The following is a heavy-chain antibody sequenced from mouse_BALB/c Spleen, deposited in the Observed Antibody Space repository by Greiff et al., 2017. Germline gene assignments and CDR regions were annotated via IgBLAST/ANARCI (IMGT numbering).Heavy chain of an antibody. D-gene: IGHD2-3*01. CDR2: ISSGSSTI. CDR1: GFTFSSFG. Sequence: EVQGVESGGGLVQPGGSRKLSCAASGFTFSSFGMHWVRQAPEKGLEWVAYISSGSSTIYYADTVKGRFTISRDNPKNTLFLQMTSLRSEDTAMYYCARSEMDAMDYWGQGTSVTVSS. V-gene: IGHV5-17*02. CDR3: ARSEMDAMDY. J-gene: IGHJ4*01.